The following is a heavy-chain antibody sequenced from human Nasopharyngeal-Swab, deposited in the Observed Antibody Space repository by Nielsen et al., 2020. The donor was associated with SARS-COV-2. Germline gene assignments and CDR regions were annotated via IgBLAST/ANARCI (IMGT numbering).Heavy chain of an antibody. D-gene: IGHD3-10*01. Sequence: SETLSLTCTVSGDSITNGDYYWSWIRQPPGKGLEWIAYIYHSGSTYYKPSLKSRLPISVDTSKNQFSLSLTSVTAADTAMYYCARYYVSGMFGMDVWGPGTAVTVSS. V-gene: IGHV4-30-4*01. CDR3: ARYYVSGMFGMDV. J-gene: IGHJ6*02. CDR1: GDSITNGDYY. CDR2: IYHSGST.